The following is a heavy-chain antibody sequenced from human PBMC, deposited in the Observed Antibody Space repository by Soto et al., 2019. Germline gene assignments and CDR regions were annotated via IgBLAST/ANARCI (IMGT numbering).Heavy chain of an antibody. CDR2: INPSGGST. Sequence: AASVKVCCKASGDTFTSYYMHWVRQAPGQGLEWMGIINPSGGSTSYAQKFQGRFTMTRDTSTRTVYMERSSLRSEDTAVYYCARGFYDILTGPMGGEAFDIWGQGTMVTVPS. D-gene: IGHD3-9*01. CDR3: ARGFYDILTGPMGGEAFDI. V-gene: IGHV1-46*01. J-gene: IGHJ3*02. CDR1: GDTFTSYY.